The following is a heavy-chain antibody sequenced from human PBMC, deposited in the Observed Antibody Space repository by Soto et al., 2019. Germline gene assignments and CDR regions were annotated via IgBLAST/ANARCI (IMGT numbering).Heavy chain of an antibody. D-gene: IGHD2-2*02. V-gene: IGHV1-69*06. CDR3: ASQRCSSTSCYIDGSTQYYYGIDV. Sequence: SVKVSCKASGGTFSSYAISWVRQAPGQGLEWMGGIIPIFGTANYAQKFQGRVTITADKSTSTAYMELSSLRSEDTAVYYCASQRCSSTSCYIDGSTQYYYGIDVWGQGNTVTVSS. CDR1: GGTFSSYA. CDR2: IIPIFGTA. J-gene: IGHJ6*02.